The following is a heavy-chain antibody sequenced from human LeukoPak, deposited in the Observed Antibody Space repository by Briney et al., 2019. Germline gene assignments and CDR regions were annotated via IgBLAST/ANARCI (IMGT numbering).Heavy chain of an antibody. CDR3: ARDKSWDY. CDR1: GYTFTGYY. J-gene: IGHJ4*02. CDR2: INPNSGGT. V-gene: IGHV1-2*02. Sequence: ASVKVSCRASGYTFTGYYMHWVRQAPGQGLEWMGWINPNSGGTNYAQNFQGRVTMTRDTFISTAYMELSRLRSDDTGVYYCARDKSWDYWGQGTLVTVSS.